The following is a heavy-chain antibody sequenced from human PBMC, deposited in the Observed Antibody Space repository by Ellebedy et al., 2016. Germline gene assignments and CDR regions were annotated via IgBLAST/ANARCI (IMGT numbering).Heavy chain of an antibody. CDR3: ARADSTLRFLEWLRGVYYFDY. CDR2: IIPIFGTA. D-gene: IGHD3-3*01. Sequence: SVKVSXKASGGTFSSYAISWVRQAPGQGLEWMGGIIPIFGTANYAQKLQGRVTMTTDTSTSTAYLELRSLSSDDTAVYYCARADSTLRFLEWLRGVYYFDYWGQGTLVTVSS. J-gene: IGHJ4*02. CDR1: GGTFSSYA. V-gene: IGHV1-69*05.